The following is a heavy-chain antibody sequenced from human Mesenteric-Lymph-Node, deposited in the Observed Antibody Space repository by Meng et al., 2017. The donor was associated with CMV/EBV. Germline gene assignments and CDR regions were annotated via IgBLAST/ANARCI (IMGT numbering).Heavy chain of an antibody. J-gene: IGHJ4*02. CDR3: ATMPYFYDSSGPPDY. Sequence: ESLKISCKGSGYSFTRYWIGWVRQMPGKGLEWMGMIYPGDSDTRYSPSFLGQVTISADKSISTAYLQWSSLQASDNAMYYCATMPYFYDSSGPPDYWGQGTLVTVSS. D-gene: IGHD3-22*01. V-gene: IGHV5-51*01. CDR1: GYSFTRYW. CDR2: IYPGDSDT.